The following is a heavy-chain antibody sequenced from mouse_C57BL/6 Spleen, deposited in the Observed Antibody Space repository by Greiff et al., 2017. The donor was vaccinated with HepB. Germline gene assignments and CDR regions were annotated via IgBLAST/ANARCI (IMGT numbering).Heavy chain of an antibody. Sequence: VQLKESGPGLVKPSQSLSLTCSVTGYSITSGYYWNWIRQFPGNKLAWMGYISYDGSNNYNPSLKNRIPITRDTSKNQFFLKLNSVTTENTATYYCARDVLSVDSFDYWGQGTTLTVSS. CDR2: ISYDGSN. V-gene: IGHV3-6*01. CDR3: ARDVLSVDSFDY. CDR1: GYSITSGYY. J-gene: IGHJ2*01.